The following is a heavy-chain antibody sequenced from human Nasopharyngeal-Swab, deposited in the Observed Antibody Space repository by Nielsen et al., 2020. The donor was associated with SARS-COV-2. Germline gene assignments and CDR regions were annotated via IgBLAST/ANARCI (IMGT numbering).Heavy chain of an antibody. Sequence: SETLSLTCAVYGGSFSGYYWSWIRQPSGKGLEWIGEINHSGSTNYNPSLKSRVTISVDTSKNQFSLKLSSVTAADTAVYYCARGRGSSSWYLRFDYWGQGTLVTVSS. V-gene: IGHV4-34*01. CDR1: GGSFSGYY. J-gene: IGHJ4*02. CDR2: INHSGST. CDR3: ARGRGSSSWYLRFDY. D-gene: IGHD6-13*01.